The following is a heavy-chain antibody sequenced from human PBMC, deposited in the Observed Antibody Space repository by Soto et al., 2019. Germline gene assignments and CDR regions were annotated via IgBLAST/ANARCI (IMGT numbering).Heavy chain of an antibody. D-gene: IGHD3-16*02. CDR3: ARGTRVVGL. CDR2: IGGYNAKR. Sequence: IQVVQSGGEVKRPGASVKVSCKASGYTFNTFGISWVRQAPGQGLEWMGSIGGYNAKRDYSRKLQGRITLTTDPSTNTAYMELRSLTSDDTAVYYCARGTRVVGLWGQGTMVTVSS. CDR1: GYTFNTFG. J-gene: IGHJ3*01. V-gene: IGHV1-18*01.